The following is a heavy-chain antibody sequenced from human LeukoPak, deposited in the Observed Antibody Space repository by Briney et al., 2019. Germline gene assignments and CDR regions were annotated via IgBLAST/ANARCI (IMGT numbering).Heavy chain of an antibody. D-gene: IGHD6-13*01. V-gene: IGHV5-51*01. J-gene: IGHJ6*02. Sequence: KDGESLRISCTGSGYSFTSYWIGWVRQIPGKGLEWVGIIYPGDSDTRYSPSFQGQVTISADKSISTAYLQWSSLKASDTAMYYCARHSLPLEAAGKQYYYYGMDVWGQGTTVTVSS. CDR2: IYPGDSDT. CDR3: ARHSLPLEAAGKQYYYYGMDV. CDR1: GYSFTSYW.